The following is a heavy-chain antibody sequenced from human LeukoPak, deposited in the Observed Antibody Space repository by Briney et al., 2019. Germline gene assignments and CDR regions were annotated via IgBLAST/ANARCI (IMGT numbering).Heavy chain of an antibody. CDR2: INPSGGST. V-gene: IGHV1-46*01. CDR3: ARLVVTIAARPTFDY. Sequence: ASVKVSCKASGYTFTSYYMHWVRQAPGQGLEWMGIINPSGGSTSYAQKFQGRVTMTRDTSTSTVYMELSSLRSEDTAVYYCARLVVTIAARPTFDYWGQGTLVTVSS. D-gene: IGHD6-6*01. J-gene: IGHJ4*02. CDR1: GYTFTSYY.